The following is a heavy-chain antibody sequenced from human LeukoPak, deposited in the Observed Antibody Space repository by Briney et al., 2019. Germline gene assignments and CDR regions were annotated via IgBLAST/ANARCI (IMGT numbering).Heavy chain of an antibody. D-gene: IGHD6-19*01. Sequence: PSETLSLTCTVSGGSLSSSSYYWGWIRQPPGKGLAWIGSIYYSGSTYYNPSLKSRVTISVDTSKNQFSLKLSSVTAADTAVYYCARHSLYSSGYAFDIWGQGTMVTVSS. V-gene: IGHV4-39*01. CDR3: ARHSLYSSGYAFDI. J-gene: IGHJ3*02. CDR2: IYYSGST. CDR1: GGSLSSSSYY.